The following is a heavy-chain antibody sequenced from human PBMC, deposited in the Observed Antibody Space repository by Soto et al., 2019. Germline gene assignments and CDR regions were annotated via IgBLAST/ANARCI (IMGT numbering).Heavy chain of an antibody. V-gene: IGHV1-18*01. J-gene: IGHJ4*02. Sequence: QVRLIQSGTEVKRPGASVKVSCKGLGYMFTSYGISWVRQTPGQGLEWMGWIRPNDGHTNYAEKFQDRVTMTRDTSTTPVYMDLRSLGSDDTAVYYCAMIGSGDYSDFDYWGQGTLITVS. CDR3: AMIGSGDYSDFDY. D-gene: IGHD4-4*01. CDR1: GYMFTSYG. CDR2: IRPNDGHT.